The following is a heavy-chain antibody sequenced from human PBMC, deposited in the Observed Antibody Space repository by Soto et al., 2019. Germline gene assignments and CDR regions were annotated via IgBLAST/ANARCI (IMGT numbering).Heavy chain of an antibody. Sequence: GASVKVSCKASGYTFTGYYMHWVRQAPGQGLEWMGWINPNSGGTNYAQKFQGWVTMTRDTSISTAYMELSRLRSDDTAVYYCARDRVSPPTYSRRPSGMDVWGQGTTVTVSS. CDR1: GYTFTGYY. D-gene: IGHD2-21*01. V-gene: IGHV1-2*04. CDR2: INPNSGGT. CDR3: ARDRVSPPTYSRRPSGMDV. J-gene: IGHJ6*02.